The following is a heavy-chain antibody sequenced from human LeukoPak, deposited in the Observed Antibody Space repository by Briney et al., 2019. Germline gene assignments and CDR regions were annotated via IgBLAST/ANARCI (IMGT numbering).Heavy chain of an antibody. CDR3: ARDEASGSYNWFDP. J-gene: IGHJ5*02. D-gene: IGHD1-26*01. V-gene: IGHV1-18*01. CDR1: GYTFTSYG. CDR2: ISAYNGNT. Sequence: AXAKVSCKASGYTFTSYGISWVRQAPGQGLEWMGWISAYNGNTNYAQKLQGRVTMTTDTSTSTAYMELRSLRSDDTAVYYCARDEASGSYNWFDPWGQGALVTVSS.